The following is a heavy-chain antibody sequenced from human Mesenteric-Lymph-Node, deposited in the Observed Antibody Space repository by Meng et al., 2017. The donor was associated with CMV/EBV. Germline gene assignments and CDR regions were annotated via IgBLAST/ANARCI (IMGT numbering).Heavy chain of an antibody. Sequence: ASVKVSCKASGYTFTTYSIHWVRQAPGQGLEWMGVINPSGSSTTYAQKFQGRVTMTRDTSTTAVYMELRSLRSDDTAVYYCASDDDYTDPGDYWGQGTLVTVSS. CDR1: GYTFTTYS. CDR3: ASDDDYTDPGDY. V-gene: IGHV1-46*01. CDR2: INPSGSST. D-gene: IGHD4-11*01. J-gene: IGHJ4*02.